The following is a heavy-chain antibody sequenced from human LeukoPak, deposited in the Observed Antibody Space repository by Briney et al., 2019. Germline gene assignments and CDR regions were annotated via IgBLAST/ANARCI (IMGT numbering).Heavy chain of an antibody. CDR2: ITTNGGRT. Sequence: GGSLRLSCAASGFTFARYGMSWVRQAPGKGLEWVSFITTNGGRTSYADSVEGRFTISRDNPRNTLYMQMNSLRDEDTAVYYCAIMHGYYDGTGYWVQWGQGTLVTVSS. V-gene: IGHV3-23*01. CDR3: AIMHGYYDGTGYWVQ. J-gene: IGHJ1*01. CDR1: GFTFARYG. D-gene: IGHD3-22*01.